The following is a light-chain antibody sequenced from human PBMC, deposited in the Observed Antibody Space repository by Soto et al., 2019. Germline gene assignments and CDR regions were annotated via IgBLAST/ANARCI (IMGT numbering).Light chain of an antibody. CDR1: QSVDIY. J-gene: IGKJ4*01. Sequence: EVVLTQSPATLSLSPGDRATLSCRASQSVDIYLAWYQQKPGQAPRLLIYDASNRATGIPARFSGSGSWTEFTLTISSLEPEDFAVYYCQHRQHWPPLTFGGGTKVEIK. V-gene: IGKV3-11*01. CDR2: DAS. CDR3: QHRQHWPPLT.